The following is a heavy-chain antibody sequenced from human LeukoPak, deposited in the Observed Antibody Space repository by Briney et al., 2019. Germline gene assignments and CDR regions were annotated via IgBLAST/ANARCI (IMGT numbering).Heavy chain of an antibody. CDR3: AREFRGIAAAGEWFDP. CDR1: GYTFTGYY. CDR2: INPNSGGT. V-gene: IGHV1-2*02. D-gene: IGHD6-13*01. J-gene: IGHJ5*02. Sequence: GASVKVSCRASGYTFTGYYMHWVRQAPGQGLEWMGWINPNSGGTNYAQKFQGRVTMTRDTSISTAYMELSRLRSDDTAVYYCAREFRGIAAAGEWFDPWGQGTLVTVSS.